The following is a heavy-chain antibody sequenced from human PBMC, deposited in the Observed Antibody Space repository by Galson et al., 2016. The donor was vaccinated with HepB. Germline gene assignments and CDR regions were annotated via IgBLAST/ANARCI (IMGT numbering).Heavy chain of an antibody. Sequence: SVKVSCKASGGTFGTYAISWVRQAPGQGLDWMGGIIPIYGTTHYAQKFQGRVTMTADESTNTAYMELSSLRSEDTAVYYCAREREGAAGYYYYGMDVWGQGTTVTVS. J-gene: IGHJ6*02. CDR3: AREREGAAGYYYYGMDV. CDR1: GGTFGTYA. V-gene: IGHV1-69*13. CDR2: IIPIYGTT. D-gene: IGHD1-26*01.